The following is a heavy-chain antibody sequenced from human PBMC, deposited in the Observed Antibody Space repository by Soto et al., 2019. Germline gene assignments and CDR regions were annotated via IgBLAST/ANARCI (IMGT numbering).Heavy chain of an antibody. V-gene: IGHV4-30-2*01. CDR2: IYHSGST. CDR3: ARGTPYSSSWYVPYFDY. D-gene: IGHD6-13*01. J-gene: IGHJ4*02. Sequence: TLSLTCAVSGGSISSGGYSWSWIRQPPGKGLEWIGYIYHSGSTYYNPSLKSRVTISVDRSKNQFSLKLSSVTAADTAVYYCARGTPYSSSWYVPYFDYWGQGTLVTVSS. CDR1: GGSISSGGYS.